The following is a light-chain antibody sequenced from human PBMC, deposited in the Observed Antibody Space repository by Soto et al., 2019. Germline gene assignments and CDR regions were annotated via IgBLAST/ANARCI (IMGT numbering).Light chain of an antibody. CDR3: SSYTCSSTPSV. Sequence: QSVLTQPASVSGSPGQSITISCTGTSSDVGLYNYVSWYQQHPGKAPKVMIYDVNNRPSGVSNRFSGSKSGNTASLTISGLQAEAEAHYYCSSYTCSSTPSVFGTGTKLTVL. J-gene: IGLJ1*01. V-gene: IGLV2-14*03. CDR1: SSDVGLYNY. CDR2: DVN.